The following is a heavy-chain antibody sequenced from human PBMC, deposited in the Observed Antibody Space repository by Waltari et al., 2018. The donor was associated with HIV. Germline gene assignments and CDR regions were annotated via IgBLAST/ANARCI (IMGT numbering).Heavy chain of an antibody. CDR2: RRSKANSYAT. J-gene: IGHJ6*02. V-gene: IGHV3-73*01. Sequence: EVQLVVSGGGLVQPGGSLKLSCAGSGFPFRGSAMHWAGQASGKGLEWVGRRRSKANSYATAYAASVKGRFTISRDDSKNTAYLQMNSLKTEDTAVYYCTRQGGDIYYYYYGMDVWGQGTTVTVSS. CDR1: GFPFRGSA. CDR3: TRQGGDIYYYYYGMDV. D-gene: IGHD3-10*01.